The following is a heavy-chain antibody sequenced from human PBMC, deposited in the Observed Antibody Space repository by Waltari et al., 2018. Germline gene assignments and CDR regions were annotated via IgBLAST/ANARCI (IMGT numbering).Heavy chain of an antibody. Sequence: QVQLVQSGAEVKKPGASVTVSCKASGYPFTIYYMHWVRRGPGKGVEWMGRTKPSGGSTSYAQKFQGRVTMTRDTSTSTVYMELSSLRSEDTAVYYCARKLIDRDGFDYWGQGTLVTVSS. CDR2: TKPSGGST. J-gene: IGHJ4*02. V-gene: IGHV1-46*01. CDR3: ARKLIDRDGFDY. D-gene: IGHD2-21*01. CDR1: GYPFTIYY.